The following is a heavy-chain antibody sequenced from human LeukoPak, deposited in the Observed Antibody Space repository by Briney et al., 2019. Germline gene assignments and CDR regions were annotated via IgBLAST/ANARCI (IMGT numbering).Heavy chain of an antibody. CDR3: ARDFGGIGEPVDY. CDR2: ISSSGSTI. D-gene: IGHD2-15*01. J-gene: IGHJ4*02. CDR1: GFTFSSYA. V-gene: IGHV3-48*04. Sequence: GGSLRLSCAASGFTFSSYAMSWVRQAPGKGLEWVSYISSSGSTIYYADSVKGRFTISRDNAKNSLYLQMNSLRAEDTAVYYCARDFGGIGEPVDYWGQGTLVTVSS.